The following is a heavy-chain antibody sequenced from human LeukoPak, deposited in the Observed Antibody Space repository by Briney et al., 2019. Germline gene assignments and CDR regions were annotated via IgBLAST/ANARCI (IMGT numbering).Heavy chain of an antibody. CDR1: GFTFSSYS. CDR2: ITSSSSTI. Sequence: GGSLRLSCAASGFTFSSYSMNWVRQAPGKGLQWVSYITSSSSTIYYADSVKGRFTISRDNAKNSLYLQMNSLRAEDTAVYYCARDRGTMVRGVIITSQFDYWGLGTLVTVSS. J-gene: IGHJ4*02. CDR3: ARDRGTMVRGVIITSQFDY. D-gene: IGHD3-10*01. V-gene: IGHV3-48*01.